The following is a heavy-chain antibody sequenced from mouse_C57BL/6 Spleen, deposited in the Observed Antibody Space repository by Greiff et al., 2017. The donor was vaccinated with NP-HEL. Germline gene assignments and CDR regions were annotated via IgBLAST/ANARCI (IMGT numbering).Heavy chain of an antibody. Sequence: EVQLQQPGPELVKPGASVKISCKASGYSFTGYYMNWVKQSPEKSLEWIGEINPSTGGTTYNQKFKAKATLTVDKSSSTAYMQLKSLTSEDSAVYYCAREGDYWGQGTTLTVSS. CDR3: AREGDY. CDR2: INPSTGGT. CDR1: GYSFTGYY. J-gene: IGHJ2*01. V-gene: IGHV1-42*01.